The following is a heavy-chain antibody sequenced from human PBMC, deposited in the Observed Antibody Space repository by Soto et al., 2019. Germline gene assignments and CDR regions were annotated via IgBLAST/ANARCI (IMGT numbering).Heavy chain of an antibody. Sequence: QVQLVQSGAEVRKPGSSVKVSCKAPGGTFSTYIISWVRQAAGQGLEWMGRIIPIPDITNYAQKFQGRVTVTAHRSTSTAYMELTSLKSEDTAVYYCARDRITTRGDAFDLWGQGTMVTVSS. CDR3: ARDRITTRGDAFDL. D-gene: IGHD3-3*01. CDR2: IIPIPDIT. J-gene: IGHJ3*01. V-gene: IGHV1-69*08. CDR1: GGTFSTYI.